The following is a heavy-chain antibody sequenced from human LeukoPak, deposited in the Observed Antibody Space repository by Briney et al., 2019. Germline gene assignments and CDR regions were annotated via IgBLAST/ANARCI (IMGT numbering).Heavy chain of an antibody. CDR2: IKSKTDGGTT. Sequence: GGSLRLSCVGSGFTFSRYWLNWVRQAPGKGLEWVGRIKSKTDGGTTDYAAPVKGRFTISRDDSKNTLYLQMNSLKTEDTAVYYCTTAVGATAGEFDYWGQGTLVTVSS. D-gene: IGHD1-26*01. CDR1: GFTFSRYW. J-gene: IGHJ4*02. CDR3: TTAVGATAGEFDY. V-gene: IGHV3-15*07.